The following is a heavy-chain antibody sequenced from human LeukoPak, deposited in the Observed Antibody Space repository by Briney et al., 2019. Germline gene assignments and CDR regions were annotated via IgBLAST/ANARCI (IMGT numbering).Heavy chain of an antibody. CDR2: INPNSGGT. Sequence: ASVKVSCKASGYTFTGYYMHWVRQAPGQGLEWMGWINPNSGGTNYAQKFQGRVTMTRDTSISTAYMELSRLRSDDTAVYYCATPDIVVVPAQNWFDPWGQGTLVTVSS. D-gene: IGHD2-2*01. CDR3: ATPDIVVVPAQNWFDP. J-gene: IGHJ5*02. CDR1: GYTFTGYY. V-gene: IGHV1-2*02.